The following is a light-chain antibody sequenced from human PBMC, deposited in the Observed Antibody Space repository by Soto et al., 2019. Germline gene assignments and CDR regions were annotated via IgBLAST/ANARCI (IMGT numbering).Light chain of an antibody. CDR2: GAS. Sequence: EIVLTQSPGTLSLSPGERATLSCRASQTVSSSHLAWYQQKPGQGPRLLIYGASSRATGIPDRFSGSGSGTDFTLTISRVEPEDFAVYYCQQYGTSPWTFGQGTKVDIK. J-gene: IGKJ1*01. V-gene: IGKV3-20*01. CDR1: QTVSSSH. CDR3: QQYGTSPWT.